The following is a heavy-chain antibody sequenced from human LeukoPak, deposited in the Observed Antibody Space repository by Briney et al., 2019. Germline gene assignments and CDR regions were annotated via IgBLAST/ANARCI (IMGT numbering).Heavy chain of an antibody. CDR3: AKSWGSGTYTFDY. CDR2: ITGAGDAT. CDR1: GFTFSAYA. V-gene: IGHV3-23*01. D-gene: IGHD3-10*01. J-gene: IGHJ4*02. Sequence: GGSLRLSCATTGFTFSAYAMSWVRQAPEKGLEWVATITGAGDATYHAASVMGRFTVSRDNSKNTLSLQMSSLRGEDTAVYYCAKSWGSGTYTFDYWGQEILVTVSS.